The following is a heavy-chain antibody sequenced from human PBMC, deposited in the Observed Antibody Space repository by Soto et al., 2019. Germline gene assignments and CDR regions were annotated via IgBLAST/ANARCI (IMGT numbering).Heavy chain of an antibody. CDR1: GFTFNLYC. Sequence: PGGSLRLSCAASGFTFNLYCMHWVRQAPGKGLEWVAAIAKDGSDIHYTDSVKGRFTISRDNSENTLYLQMNSLRGDDSAVYYRAKAAAYDSSGYYYYFEYWGHGTLVTVSS. D-gene: IGHD3-22*01. V-gene: IGHV3-30*18. CDR3: AKAAAYDSSGYYYYFEY. J-gene: IGHJ4*01. CDR2: IAKDGSDI.